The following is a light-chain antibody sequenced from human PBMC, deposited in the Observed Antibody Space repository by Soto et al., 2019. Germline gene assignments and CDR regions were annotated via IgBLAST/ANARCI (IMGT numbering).Light chain of an antibody. CDR2: DAS. V-gene: IGKV3-15*01. J-gene: IGKJ1*01. CDR3: QQYNDWPLT. Sequence: EIVMTQSPATLAVSPGESATLSCRASQSISNHLTWYQQKPGQPPRLLIYDASTRSTGIPARFSGSGSGTEFTLTISNLQSEDFALYYCQQYNDWPLTFGQGTKVDI. CDR1: QSISNH.